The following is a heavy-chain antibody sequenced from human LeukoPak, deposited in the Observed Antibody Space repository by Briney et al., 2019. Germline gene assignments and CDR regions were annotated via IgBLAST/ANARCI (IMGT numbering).Heavy chain of an antibody. D-gene: IGHD6-13*01. CDR3: ARLPLYSSSWYGWFDP. V-gene: IGHV1-69*06. Sequence: PVKVSCKASGGTFSSYAISWVRQAPGQGLEWMGGIIPIFGTANYAQKFQGRVTITADKSTSTAYMELSSLRSEDTAVYYCARLPLYSSSWYGWFDPWGQGTLVTVSS. J-gene: IGHJ5*02. CDR2: IIPIFGTA. CDR1: GGTFSSYA.